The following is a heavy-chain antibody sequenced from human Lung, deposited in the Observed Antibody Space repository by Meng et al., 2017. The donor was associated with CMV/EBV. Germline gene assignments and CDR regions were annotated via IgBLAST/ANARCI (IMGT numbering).Heavy chain of an antibody. J-gene: IGHJ4*02. CDR3: ARDPRVKSYVVVPAASDY. CDR1: GFTFNTYW. CDR2: IKQDGSEK. V-gene: IGHV3-7*01. Sequence: GEXXTISCVASGFTFNTYWMSWVRQAPGKGLEWVANIKQDGSEKYYVGSVKGRFTISRDNAKNSLYLQMNSLRAEDTAVYYCARDPRVKSYVVVPAASDYWGXGTMXTV. D-gene: IGHD2-2*01.